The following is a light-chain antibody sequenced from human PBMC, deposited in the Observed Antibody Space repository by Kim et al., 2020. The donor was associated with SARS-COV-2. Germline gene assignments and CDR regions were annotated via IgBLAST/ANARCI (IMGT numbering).Light chain of an antibody. CDR2: AAS. J-gene: IGKJ1*01. CDR3: QQYYSYPQT. Sequence: ASTGDRVTIACRASQGISSYLAWYQQKPGKAPKLLIYAASTLQSGVPSRFSGSGSGTDFTLTISCLQSEDFATYYCQQYYSYPQTFGQGTKVDIK. V-gene: IGKV1-8*01. CDR1: QGISSY.